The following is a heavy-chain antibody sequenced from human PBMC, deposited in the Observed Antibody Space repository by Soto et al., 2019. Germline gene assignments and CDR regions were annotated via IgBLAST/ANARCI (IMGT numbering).Heavy chain of an antibody. CDR2: ISSSSSYI. Sequence: GGSLRLSCAASGVTFSSYSMNWVRQAPGKGLEWVSSISSSSSYIYYADSVKGRFTISRDNAKNSLYLQMNSLRAEDTAVYYCARARYGDPNWFDPWGQGTLVTVSS. V-gene: IGHV3-21*01. CDR1: GVTFSSYS. D-gene: IGHD4-17*01. CDR3: ARARYGDPNWFDP. J-gene: IGHJ5*02.